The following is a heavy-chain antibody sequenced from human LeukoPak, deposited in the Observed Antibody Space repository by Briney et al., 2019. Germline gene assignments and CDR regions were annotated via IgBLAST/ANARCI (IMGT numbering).Heavy chain of an antibody. V-gene: IGHV4-4*02. CDR1: GGSISSSNW. CDR3: ARVSIAAAESMDY. J-gene: IGHJ4*02. CDR2: IYHSGST. D-gene: IGHD6-13*01. Sequence: SGTLSLTCAVSGGSISSSNWWSWVRQPPGKGLEWIGEIYHSGSTNYNPSPKSRVTISVDKSKNEFSLKLSSVTAADTAVYYCARVSIAAAESMDYWGQGTLVTVSS.